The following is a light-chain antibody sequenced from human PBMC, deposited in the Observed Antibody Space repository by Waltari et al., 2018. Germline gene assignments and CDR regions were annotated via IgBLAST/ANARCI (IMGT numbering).Light chain of an antibody. CDR1: TNNIGTYNL. CDR3: CSYRGNSTFV. V-gene: IGLV2-23*03. Sequence: QTALTQPASVSGSPGQSITISCAGATNNIGTYNLASWYQQHPDKAPKLIIFEGVKRPSGVSNRFSGSKSGNTASLTISGLQTEDEADYYCCSYRGNSTFVFGGGTKLTVL. J-gene: IGLJ2*01. CDR2: EGV.